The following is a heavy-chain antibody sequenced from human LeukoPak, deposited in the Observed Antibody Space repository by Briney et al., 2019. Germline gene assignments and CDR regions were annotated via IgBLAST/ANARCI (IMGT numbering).Heavy chain of an antibody. Sequence: SVKVSCKASGGTFSSYAISWVRQAPGQGLEWMGGIIPIFGTANYAQKFQGRVTITADESTSTAYMELRSLRSDDTAVYYCARGGGIGYYFDYWGQGTLVTVSS. CDR2: IIPIFGTA. V-gene: IGHV1-69*13. J-gene: IGHJ4*02. CDR3: ARGGGIGYYFDY. CDR1: GGTFSSYA. D-gene: IGHD3-16*01.